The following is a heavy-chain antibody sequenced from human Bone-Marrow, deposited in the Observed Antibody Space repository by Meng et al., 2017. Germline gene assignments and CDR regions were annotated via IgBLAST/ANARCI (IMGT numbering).Heavy chain of an antibody. CDR2: IYPGDSDT. CDR1: GYSFTSYW. Sequence: GESLKISCNGSGYSFTSYWIGWVRQMPGKGLEWMGIIYPGDSDTRYSPSFQGQVTISADKSISTAYLQWSSLKASDTAMYYCARLGRYCSGGSCYLAGWFDPWGQGTLVTVSS. CDR3: ARLGRYCSGGSCYLAGWFDP. J-gene: IGHJ5*02. D-gene: IGHD2-15*01. V-gene: IGHV5-51*01.